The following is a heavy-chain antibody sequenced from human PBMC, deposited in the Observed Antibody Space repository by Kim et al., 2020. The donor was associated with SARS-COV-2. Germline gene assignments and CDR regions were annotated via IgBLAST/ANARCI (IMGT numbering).Heavy chain of an antibody. D-gene: IGHD3-10*01. CDR3: ARDKTAGEITMVRGRGYYYYGMDV. CDR2: INHSGST. Sequence: SETLSLTCAVYGGSFSGYYWSWFRQPPGKGLEWIGEINHSGSTNYNPSLKSRVTISVDTSKNQFSLKLSSVTAADTAVYYCARDKTAGEITMVRGRGYYYYGMDVWGQGTTVTVSS. J-gene: IGHJ6*02. CDR1: GGSFSGYY. V-gene: IGHV4-34*01.